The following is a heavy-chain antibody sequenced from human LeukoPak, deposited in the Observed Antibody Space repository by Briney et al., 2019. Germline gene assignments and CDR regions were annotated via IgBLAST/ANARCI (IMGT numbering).Heavy chain of an antibody. CDR1: GFTFSDHY. D-gene: IGHD1-26*01. Sequence: GGPLRLSCAASGFTFSDHYMDWVRQAPRKGLEWVGRSRNKANSYTIEYAASVKGRFTISRDDSKNSLYLQMNSLKTEDTAVYYCTTTAYSGSYSLDYWGQGTLVTVSS. CDR2: SRNKANSYTI. CDR3: TTTAYSGSYSLDY. J-gene: IGHJ4*02. V-gene: IGHV3-72*01.